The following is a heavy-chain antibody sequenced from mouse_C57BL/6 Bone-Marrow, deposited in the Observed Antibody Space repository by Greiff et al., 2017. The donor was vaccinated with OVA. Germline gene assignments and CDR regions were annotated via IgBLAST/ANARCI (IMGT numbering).Heavy chain of an antibody. V-gene: IGHV1-72*01. Sequence: VQLQQSGAELVKPGASVKLSCKASGYTFTSYWMHWVKQRPGRGLEWIGRIDPISGGTKYNEKFKSKATLTVDKPSSTAYMQRSSLTSEDSAVYYCARSRGKLGRDYFDYWGQGTTLTVSS. D-gene: IGHD4-1*01. J-gene: IGHJ2*01. CDR1: GYTFTSYW. CDR2: IDPISGGT. CDR3: ARSRGKLGRDYFDY.